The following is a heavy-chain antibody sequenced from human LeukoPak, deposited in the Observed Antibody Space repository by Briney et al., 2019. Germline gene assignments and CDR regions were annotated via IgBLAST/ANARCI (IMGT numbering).Heavy chain of an antibody. CDR2: VSYDGSNK. CDR3: ARGYYYGMDV. J-gene: IGHJ6*02. V-gene: IGHV3-30-3*01. Sequence: GGSLRLSCAVSGFTFYSYAMHWVRQAPGKGLEWVAVVSYDGSNKYYADSVRGRFTISRDNSKNTLSLQMNSLRAEDTSMYYCARGYYYGMDVWGQGTTVTVSS. CDR1: GFTFYSYA.